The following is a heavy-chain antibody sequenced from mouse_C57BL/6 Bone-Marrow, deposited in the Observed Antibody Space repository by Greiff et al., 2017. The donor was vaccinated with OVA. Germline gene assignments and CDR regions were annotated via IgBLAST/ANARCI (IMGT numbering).Heavy chain of an antibody. CDR1: GFPITSGYY. V-gene: IGHV12-3*01. CDR2: ITHSGET. J-gene: IGHJ3*01. CDR3: AGDRGGPPWFAY. Sequence: VKLQESGPGLVKPSQSLFLTCSITGFPITSGYYWIWIRQSPGKPLEWMGYITHSGETFYNPSLQSPISITRETSKNQFFLQLNSVTTEDTAMYYCAGDRGGPPWFAYWGQGTLVTVSA. D-gene: IGHD3-3*01.